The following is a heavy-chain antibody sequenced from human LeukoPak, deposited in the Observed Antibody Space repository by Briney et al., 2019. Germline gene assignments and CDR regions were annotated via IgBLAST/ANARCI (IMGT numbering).Heavy chain of an antibody. CDR2: ISGSGGST. V-gene: IGHV3-23*01. Sequence: LPGGSLRLSCAASGFTFSSYAMSWVRQAPGKGLEWVSAISGSGGSTYYADSVKGRFTISRDNSKSTLYLQMNSLKTEDTAVYYCTTEIYDYVWGSYRDYWGQGTLVTVSS. D-gene: IGHD3-16*02. CDR1: GFTFSSYA. J-gene: IGHJ4*02. CDR3: TTEIYDYVWGSYRDY.